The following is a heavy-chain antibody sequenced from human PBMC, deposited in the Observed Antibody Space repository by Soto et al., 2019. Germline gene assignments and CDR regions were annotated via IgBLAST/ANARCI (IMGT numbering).Heavy chain of an antibody. CDR1: GYSFTSYA. J-gene: IGHJ4*02. CDR2: INGGNGNT. D-gene: IGHD2-2*02. V-gene: IGHV1-3*01. Sequence: ASVKVSCKASGYSFTSYAMHWVRQAPGQRLEWMGWINGGNGNTKYSQKFQGRVTITRDTSAGTAYMELSSLRSEETAVYYCARSLQVVPAAIAYWGQGTLVTVSS. CDR3: ARSLQVVPAAIAY.